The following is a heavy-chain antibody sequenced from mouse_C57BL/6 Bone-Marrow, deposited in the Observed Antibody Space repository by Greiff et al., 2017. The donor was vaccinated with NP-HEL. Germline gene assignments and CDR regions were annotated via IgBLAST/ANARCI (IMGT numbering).Heavy chain of an antibody. CDR1: GYTFTSYW. J-gene: IGHJ2*01. CDR3: ARLPTLGDFDY. CDR2: INSSNGGT. V-gene: IGHV1-53*01. Sequence: VQPQQPGTELVKPGASVKLSCKASGYTFTSYWMHWVKQRPGQGLEWIGNINSSNGGTNYNEKFKSKATPTVVKSSSTAYMQLSSLTSEDSAVYYCARLPTLGDFDYWGQGTTLTVSS. D-gene: IGHD3-3*01.